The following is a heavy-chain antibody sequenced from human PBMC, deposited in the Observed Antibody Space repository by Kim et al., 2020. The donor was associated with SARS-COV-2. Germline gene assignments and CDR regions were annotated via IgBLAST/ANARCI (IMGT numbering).Heavy chain of an antibody. Sequence: NYNRLLKSRVTMSVDTSNNQFSLKLTSVTAEDTGMFFCARRSVAGAGWFDSWGPGVLVTVSS. D-gene: IGHD6-19*01. V-gene: IGHV4-4*07. CDR3: ARRSVAGAGWFDS. J-gene: IGHJ5*01.